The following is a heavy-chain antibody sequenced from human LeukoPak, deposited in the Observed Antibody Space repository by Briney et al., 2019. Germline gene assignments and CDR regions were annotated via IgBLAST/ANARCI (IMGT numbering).Heavy chain of an antibody. Sequence: PSETLSLTCTVSGASIISDTYYWGWIRQPPGKGLEWIGSIYYSGSTYYGPSLKSRVTMSVDTSTNQFSLKLISVTAADTALYYCARNFYASSGYYLDDFYFDFWGQGTLVTVSS. CDR1: GASIISDTYY. CDR2: IYYSGST. D-gene: IGHD3-22*01. V-gene: IGHV4-39*07. J-gene: IGHJ4*02. CDR3: ARNFYASSGYYLDDFYFDF.